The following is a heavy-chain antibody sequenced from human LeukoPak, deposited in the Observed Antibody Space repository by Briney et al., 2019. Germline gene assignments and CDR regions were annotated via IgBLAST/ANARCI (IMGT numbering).Heavy chain of an antibody. CDR3: ARYSGTYQDGFDY. D-gene: IGHD1-26*01. J-gene: IGHJ4*02. CDR1: GFTFSSYW. V-gene: IGHV3-21*04. Sequence: GGSLRLSCAASGFTFSSYWMHWVRQAPGKGLEWVSSISSSSSYIYYADSVKGRFTISRDNAKKSMYLQMNSLRVEDTAVYFCARYSGTYQDGFDYWGQGTLVTVSS. CDR2: ISSSSSYI.